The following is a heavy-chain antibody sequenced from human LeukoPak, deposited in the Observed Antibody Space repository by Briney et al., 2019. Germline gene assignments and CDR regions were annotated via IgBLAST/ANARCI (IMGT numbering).Heavy chain of an antibody. CDR2: IYYTGSA. CDR1: GAPITRYY. J-gene: IGHJ6*02. V-gene: IGHV4-59*08. CDR3: ARPAGLPSFARDG. D-gene: IGHD2-15*01. Sequence: SETLSLTCTVSGAPITRYYWSWIRQPPGKGLEGLGYIYYTGSANYNPSLKSRVSISVDTSKNQFSLRLSSVTAADTAVYYCARPAGLPSFARDGWGQGTSVTVSS.